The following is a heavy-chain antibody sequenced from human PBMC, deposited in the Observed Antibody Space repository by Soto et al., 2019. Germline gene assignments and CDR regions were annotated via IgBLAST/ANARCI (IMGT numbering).Heavy chain of an antibody. CDR3: ARDLRGSPHY. J-gene: IGHJ4*02. Sequence: GGSLRLSCAASGFTFSSYWMNWVRQAPGKGLVWVSLINPDGRTTTYADSVKGRFTISRDNAKNTVYLQMNSLRADNTAVYYCARDLRGSPHYWGQGTLVTVSS. CDR2: INPDGRTT. CDR1: GFTFSSYW. V-gene: IGHV3-74*01. D-gene: IGHD1-26*01.